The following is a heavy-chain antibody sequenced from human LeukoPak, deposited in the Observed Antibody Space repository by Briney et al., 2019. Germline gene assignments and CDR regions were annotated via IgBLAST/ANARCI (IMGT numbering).Heavy chain of an antibody. CDR1: GFTFDDYG. CDR3: AKDFFAGAFDI. J-gene: IGHJ3*02. V-gene: IGHV3-23*01. Sequence: GGSLRLSCAASGFTFDDYGMSWVRQAPGKGLEWVSAISGSGGSTYYADSVKGRFTISRDNSKNTLYLQMNSLRAEDTAVYYCAKDFFAGAFDIWGQGTMVTVSS. CDR2: ISGSGGST. D-gene: IGHD2/OR15-2a*01.